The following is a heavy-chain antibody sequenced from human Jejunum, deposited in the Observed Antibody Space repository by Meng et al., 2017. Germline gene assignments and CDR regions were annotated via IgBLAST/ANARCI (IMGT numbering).Heavy chain of an antibody. J-gene: IGHJ4*02. CDR1: GYIFKNYA. CDR3: ARERQTSGEDY. Sequence: HVPLVPSSAAVKEPGASVKVSCKASGYIFKNYAMQWVRQAPRQRLDWIGWINTDNGDTQYSQTFQGRVTITRDTSASTTYMELSSLRSEDTAVYFCARERQTSGEDYWGQGTLVTVSS. D-gene: IGHD2-15*01. CDR2: INTDNGDT. V-gene: IGHV1-3*04.